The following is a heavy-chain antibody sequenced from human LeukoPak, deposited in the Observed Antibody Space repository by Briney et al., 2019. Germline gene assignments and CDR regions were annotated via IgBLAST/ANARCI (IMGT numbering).Heavy chain of an antibody. CDR1: GFTFSSYA. CDR3: ARSLAHCSSTSCYPSETDY. J-gene: IGHJ4*02. D-gene: IGHD2-2*01. V-gene: IGHV3-64*01. CDR2: ISSNGGST. Sequence: GGSLRLSCAASGFTFSSYAMHWVRQAPGKGLEYVSAISSNGGSTYYANSVKGRFTISRDNSKNTLYLQMGSLRAEDMAVYHCARSLAHCSSTSCYPSETDYWGQGTLVTVSS.